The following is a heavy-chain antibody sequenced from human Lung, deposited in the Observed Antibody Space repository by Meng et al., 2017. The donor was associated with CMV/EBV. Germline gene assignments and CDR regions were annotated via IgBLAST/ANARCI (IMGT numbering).Heavy chain of an antibody. CDR3: AHRRPWVGYYDL. Sequence: QITFKESGPTLVKPTQTLTLSCTFSGFSLKTSGEGVAWIRQPPGKALEWLAVIYWDDDKRYSPSLENRLTITQDTSKNQVVLTITDVDPVDTATYFCAHRRPWVGYYDLWGQGTLVTVSS. D-gene: IGHD3-3*01. CDR2: IYWDDDK. V-gene: IGHV2-5*02. CDR1: GFSLKTSGEG. J-gene: IGHJ5*02.